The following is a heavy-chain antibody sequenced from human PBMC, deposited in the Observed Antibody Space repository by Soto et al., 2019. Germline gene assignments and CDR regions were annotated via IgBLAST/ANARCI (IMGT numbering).Heavy chain of an antibody. CDR2: IGTAGDT. CDR1: GCTFSSYD. J-gene: IGHJ4*02. V-gene: IGHV3-13*01. Sequence: PGGPMRLPCAASGCTFSSYDIHRVRKATGKGLEWVSAIGTAGDTYYPGSVKGRFTISRENAKNSLYLQMNSLRAEDTAVYYCARGRYDFWSGYYTGNPPYYFDYWGQGTLVTVSS. CDR3: ARGRYDFWSGYYTGNPPYYFDY. D-gene: IGHD3-3*01.